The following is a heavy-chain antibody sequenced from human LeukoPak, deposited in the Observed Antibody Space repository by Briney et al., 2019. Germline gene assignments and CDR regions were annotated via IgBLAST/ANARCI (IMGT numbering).Heavy chain of an antibody. CDR1: GYSFPGYY. J-gene: IGHJ4*02. D-gene: IGHD2-21*01. CDR3: ARDRKAIVPTVFALDCFDI. V-gene: IGHV1-2*04. CDR2: INPNSGDT. Sequence: ASVKVSCKASGYSFPGYYIHWVRQAPGQGLEWMGWINPNSGDTTYAQKFQGWVTMTRDTSISTAYMELSRLKSDDTAVYYCARDRKAIVPTVFALDCFDIWGQGTLVTVSS.